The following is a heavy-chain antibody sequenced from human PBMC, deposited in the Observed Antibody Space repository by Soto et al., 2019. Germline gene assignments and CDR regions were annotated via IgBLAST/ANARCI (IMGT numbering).Heavy chain of an antibody. CDR1: GYTFTSYD. CDR2: MNPNSGNT. J-gene: IGHJ5*02. CDR3: ARVSRGTIFGVVIIRWFDP. D-gene: IGHD3-3*01. Sequence: ASVKVSCKASGYTFTSYDINWVRQATGQGLEWMGWMNPNSGNTGYAQKFQGRVTMTRNTSISTAYMELSSLRSEDTAVYYCARVSRGTIFGVVIIRWFDPWGQGTLVTVSS. V-gene: IGHV1-8*01.